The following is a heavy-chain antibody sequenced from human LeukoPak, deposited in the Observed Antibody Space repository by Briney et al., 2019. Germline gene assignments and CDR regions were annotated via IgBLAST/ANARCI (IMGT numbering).Heavy chain of an antibody. Sequence: SVKVSCKASGGTFSSYAIIWVRHAPGQGLEWMGGIIPIFGTANYAQKFQGRVTITADESTSTAYMELSSLRSEDTAVYYCARVAAAAAGDWGQGTLVTVSS. D-gene: IGHD6-13*01. CDR3: ARVAAAAAGD. J-gene: IGHJ4*02. V-gene: IGHV1-69*01. CDR2: IIPIFGTA. CDR1: GGTFSSYA.